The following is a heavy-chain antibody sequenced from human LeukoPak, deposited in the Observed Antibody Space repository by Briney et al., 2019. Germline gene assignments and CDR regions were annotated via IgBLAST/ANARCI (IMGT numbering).Heavy chain of an antibody. CDR1: GFTFSSYA. D-gene: IGHD6-13*01. CDR2: ISGSGGST. V-gene: IGHV3-23*01. CDR3: AKEATGSWYSYFDY. Sequence: GGSLRLSCAASGFTFSSYAMCWVRQAPGKGLESVSAISGSGGSTYYADSVKGRFTISRDNSKNTLYLQMNSLRAEDTAAYYCAKEATGSWYSYFDYWGQGTLVTVSS. J-gene: IGHJ4*02.